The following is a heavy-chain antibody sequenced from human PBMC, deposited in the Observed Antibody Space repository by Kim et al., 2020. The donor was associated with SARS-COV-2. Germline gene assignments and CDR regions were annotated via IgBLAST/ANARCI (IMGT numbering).Heavy chain of an antibody. Sequence: PSLKSRVTMSVDTTKNQFTLKLSSVTAADTAVYSCAREGLRQPKGYGMDVWGQETTVTVTS. D-gene: IGHD5-12*01. CDR3: AREGLRQPKGYGMDV. J-gene: IGHJ6*02. V-gene: IGHV4-31*02.